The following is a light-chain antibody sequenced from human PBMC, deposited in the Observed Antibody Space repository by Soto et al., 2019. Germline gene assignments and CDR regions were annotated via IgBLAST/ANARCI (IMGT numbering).Light chain of an antibody. V-gene: IGKV3-20*01. CDR2: GAS. J-gene: IGKJ1*01. Sequence: EIVLTQSPGTLSLSPGERATLSCRASQSVSSSYLAWYQQKPGQAPRLLIYGASSRATGIPDRFSGSGFGTGFTLTISRLEPEDLAGYYCQQDDSSPVTFGQGTKVEIK. CDR3: QQDDSSPVT. CDR1: QSVSSSY.